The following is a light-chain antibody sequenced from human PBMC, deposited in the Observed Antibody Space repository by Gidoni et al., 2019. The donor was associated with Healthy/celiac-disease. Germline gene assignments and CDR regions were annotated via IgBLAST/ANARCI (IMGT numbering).Light chain of an antibody. Sequence: EIELPQSPGTLSLSPGERAILSCRASQSVSNSFLAWYQQKPGQAPRLLIYGASNRATGLPDRFSGSGAGTDFTLTISRLEPEDLAVYYCHQYGRSPFTFGPGTKVDVK. CDR3: HQYGRSPFT. CDR2: GAS. V-gene: IGKV3-20*01. CDR1: QSVSNSF. J-gene: IGKJ3*01.